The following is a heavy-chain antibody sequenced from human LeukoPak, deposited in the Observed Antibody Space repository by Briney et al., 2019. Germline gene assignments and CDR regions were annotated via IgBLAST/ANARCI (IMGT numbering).Heavy chain of an antibody. Sequence: ASVKVSCKASGYTFTDYYMHWVRQAPGQGLEWMGRINPNGGGTIYAQKFQGRVTMTRDTSISTAYMELRRLRPDDTAVYYCARGPNAVKGWFDPWGQGTLVTVSS. CDR1: GYTFTDYY. CDR2: INPNGGGT. D-gene: IGHD2-8*01. J-gene: IGHJ5*02. V-gene: IGHV1-2*06. CDR3: ARGPNAVKGWFDP.